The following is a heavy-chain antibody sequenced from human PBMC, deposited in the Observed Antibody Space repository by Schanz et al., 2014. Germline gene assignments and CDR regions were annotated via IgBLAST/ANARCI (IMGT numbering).Heavy chain of an antibody. CDR1: GFTFRNYK. CDR2: ISSTSTYI. Sequence: EVQLAESGGSLVKPGGSLRLSCAASGFTFRNYKMIWVRQAPGKGLEWVSSISSTSTYINYADSVKGRFTISRDDAKNSLYLQMNSLRAEDTALYYCAKDRQNRVNRVGYYYGMDVWGQGTTVTVSS. D-gene: IGHD3-16*01. V-gene: IGHV3-21*04. CDR3: AKDRQNRVNRVGYYYGMDV. J-gene: IGHJ6*02.